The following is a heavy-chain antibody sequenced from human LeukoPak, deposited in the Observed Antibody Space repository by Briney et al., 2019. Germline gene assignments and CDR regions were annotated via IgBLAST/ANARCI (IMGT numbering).Heavy chain of an antibody. Sequence: GASVKVSCKASRYTFTGYYMHWVRQAPGQGFEWMGRIDPNNGATNYAQKFQGRVTVTRDTSISTVYMELSRLKSDDTAVYFCATYSENYQSGYWGQGTLVTVSS. J-gene: IGHJ4*02. CDR1: RYTFTGYY. D-gene: IGHD1-26*01. CDR2: IDPNNGAT. V-gene: IGHV1-2*06. CDR3: ATYSENYQSGY.